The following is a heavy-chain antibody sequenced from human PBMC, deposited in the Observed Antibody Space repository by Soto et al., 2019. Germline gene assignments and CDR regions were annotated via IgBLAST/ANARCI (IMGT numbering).Heavy chain of an antibody. Sequence: GASVKVSCKSSGGTFSSYSMSWVRQAPGQGLECMGGIIPIFGTANYAQKFQGRVTITADESTSTAYMELSSLRSEDTAVYYCARDGYPRGYSYGYLKIQYYFDYWGQGTLVTVSS. CDR1: GGTFSSYS. V-gene: IGHV1-69*13. D-gene: IGHD5-18*01. CDR3: ARDGYPRGYSYGYLKIQYYFDY. J-gene: IGHJ4*02. CDR2: IIPIFGTA.